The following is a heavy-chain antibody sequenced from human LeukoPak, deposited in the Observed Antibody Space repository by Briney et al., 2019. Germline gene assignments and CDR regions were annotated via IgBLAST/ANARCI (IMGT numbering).Heavy chain of an antibody. Sequence: SETLSLTCTVSGGSISSYYWSWIRQPPGKGLEWIGYIYYSGSTNYNPSLKSRVTISVDTSKNQFSLKLSSVTAADTAVYYCARLGSSGWYGSDFYFDYWGQGTLVTDSS. D-gene: IGHD6-19*01. CDR2: IYYSGST. V-gene: IGHV4-59*08. CDR3: ARLGSSGWYGSDFYFDY. CDR1: GGSISSYY. J-gene: IGHJ4*02.